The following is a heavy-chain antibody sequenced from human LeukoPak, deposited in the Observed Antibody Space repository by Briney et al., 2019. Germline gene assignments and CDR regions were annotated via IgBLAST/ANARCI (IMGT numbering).Heavy chain of an antibody. Sequence: GGSLKLSCAASGFTLSDSAIHWVRQASGKGLEWVGLIDRPAKSYATAYGASVGGRFTISRDDSKNTAHLQMDSLKTEDTALYYCTRDRGTYNWLDPWGQGTLVTVSS. V-gene: IGHV3-73*01. D-gene: IGHD1-26*01. CDR2: IDRPAKSYAT. J-gene: IGHJ5*02. CDR1: GFTLSDSA. CDR3: TRDRGTYNWLDP.